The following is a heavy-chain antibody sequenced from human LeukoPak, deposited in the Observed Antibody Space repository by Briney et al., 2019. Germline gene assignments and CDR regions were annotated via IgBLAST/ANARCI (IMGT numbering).Heavy chain of an antibody. CDR2: ISRSGSTK. Sequence: GGSLRLSCAASGFTFSDYNMRWIRQAPGKGLEWVSSISRSGSTKYYADSVKGRFTISRDNAKNSLFLQMNSLRAEDTAVYYCAREAYYGDREYYFDYWGQGTLVTVSS. CDR1: GFTFSDYN. D-gene: IGHD4-17*01. J-gene: IGHJ4*02. CDR3: AREAYYGDREYYFDY. V-gene: IGHV3-11*01.